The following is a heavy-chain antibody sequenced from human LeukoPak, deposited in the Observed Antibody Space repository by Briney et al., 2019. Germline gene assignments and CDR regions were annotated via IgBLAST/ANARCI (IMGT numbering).Heavy chain of an antibody. J-gene: IGHJ4*02. CDR1: GFTFSSYG. V-gene: IGHV3-30*03. CDR2: ISYDGSNK. D-gene: IGHD6-19*01. Sequence: GRSLRLSCAASGFTFSSYGMHWVRQAPGKGLEWVAVISYDGSNKYYADSVKGRFTIARDDSKNTVYLEMKSLTAEDTAFYYCARGGWPFDFWGQGILVTVSS. CDR3: ARGGWPFDF.